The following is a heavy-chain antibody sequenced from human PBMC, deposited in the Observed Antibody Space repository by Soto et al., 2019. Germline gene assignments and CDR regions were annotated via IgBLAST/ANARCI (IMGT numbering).Heavy chain of an antibody. V-gene: IGHV1-18*01. CDR2: ISAYNGNT. CDR3: ARDPGFWSGYSDFDY. J-gene: IGHJ4*02. Sequence: ASVKVSCKASGYTFTSYGMSWVRQAPGQGLEWMGWISAYNGNTNYAQKLQGRVTMTTDTSTSTAYMELRSLRSDDTAVYYCARDPGFWSGYSDFDYWGQGTLVTVSS. D-gene: IGHD3-3*01. CDR1: GYTFTSYG.